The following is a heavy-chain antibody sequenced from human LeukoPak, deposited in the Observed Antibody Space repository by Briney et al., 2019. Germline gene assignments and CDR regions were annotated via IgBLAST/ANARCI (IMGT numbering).Heavy chain of an antibody. V-gene: IGHV4-59*01. CDR3: ARVDTAMAAAFDI. J-gene: IGHJ3*02. D-gene: IGHD5-18*01. CDR1: GGSLSSYY. Sequence: SETLSLTCTVSGGSLSSYYWSWIRQPPGQGLEWIGYIYYSGSTNYNPSLKSRVTISVDTSKNQFSLKLSSVTAADTAVYYCARVDTAMAAAFDIWGQGTMVTVSS. CDR2: IYYSGST.